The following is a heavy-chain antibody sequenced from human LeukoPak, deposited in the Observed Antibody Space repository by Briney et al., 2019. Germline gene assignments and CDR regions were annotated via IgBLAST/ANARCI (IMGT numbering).Heavy chain of an antibody. CDR3: ARTYYYDSADFRILYGMDV. CDR1: GGTFSSYA. D-gene: IGHD3-22*01. V-gene: IGHV1-8*02. CDR2: MYPNSGNT. Sequence: RASVKVSCKASGGTFSSYAINWVRQATGQGLEWMGWMYPNSGNTGYAQKFQGRVTMTRNTSIRTAYMELSSLRSEDTAVYYCARTYYYDSADFRILYGMDVWGQGTTVTVSS. J-gene: IGHJ6*02.